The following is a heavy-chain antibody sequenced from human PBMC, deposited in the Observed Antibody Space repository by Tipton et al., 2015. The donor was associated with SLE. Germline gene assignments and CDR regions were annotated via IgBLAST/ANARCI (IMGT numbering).Heavy chain of an antibody. Sequence: SLRLSCAASGFTFSNYAMHWVRQAPGKGLEWVAVISYDGSNKYYADSVKGRFTISRDNSKNTLYMQMNSLRAEDTAVYYCARHKDLWSGYYSDFWGQGTLVTVSS. CDR1: GFTFSNYA. V-gene: IGHV3-30*04. CDR3: ARHKDLWSGYYSDF. J-gene: IGHJ4*02. D-gene: IGHD3-3*01. CDR2: ISYDGSNK.